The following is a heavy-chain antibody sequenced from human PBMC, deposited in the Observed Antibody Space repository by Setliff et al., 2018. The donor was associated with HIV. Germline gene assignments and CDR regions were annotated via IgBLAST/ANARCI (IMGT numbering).Heavy chain of an antibody. D-gene: IGHD6-19*01. CDR1: GYIFTSHK. V-gene: IGHV1-46*01. Sequence: ASVKVSCKASGYIFTSHKIHWVRQAPGQGLEWMGIITPSDSYTVYAQRFQGRVIITRDTSASTAYMELSSLRSEDTAVYYCAREALHAGGWRGAFDIWGQGTMVTVSS. CDR3: AREALHAGGWRGAFDI. CDR2: ITPSDSYT. J-gene: IGHJ3*02.